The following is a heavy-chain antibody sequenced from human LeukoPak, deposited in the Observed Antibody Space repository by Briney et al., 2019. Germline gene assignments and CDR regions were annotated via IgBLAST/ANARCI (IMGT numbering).Heavy chain of an antibody. D-gene: IGHD4-17*01. V-gene: IGHV1-3*04. Sequence: GASVKVSCKASGYTFTTYAIHWVRQAPGQRLEWMGWINTGNGNTKYSQKFQGRVTISRDTSASTAYMELSSLRSEDTAVYYCASEYGDYGAYPGWGQGSLVTVSS. CDR3: ASEYGDYGAYPG. CDR1: GYTFTTYA. J-gene: IGHJ4*02. CDR2: INTGNGNT.